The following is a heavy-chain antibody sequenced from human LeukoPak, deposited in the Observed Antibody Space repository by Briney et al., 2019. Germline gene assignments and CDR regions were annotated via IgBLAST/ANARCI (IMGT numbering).Heavy chain of an antibody. Sequence: ASVKVSCKASGYTFTSYAMHWVRQAPGQRLEWMGWINAGNGNTKYSQKLQGRVTITRDTSASTAYMELSSLRSEDTAVYYCAREKSVVRGVITKYNWFDPWGQGTLVTVSS. CDR2: INAGNGNT. CDR3: AREKSVVRGVITKYNWFDP. CDR1: GYTFTSYA. D-gene: IGHD3-10*01. J-gene: IGHJ5*02. V-gene: IGHV1-3*01.